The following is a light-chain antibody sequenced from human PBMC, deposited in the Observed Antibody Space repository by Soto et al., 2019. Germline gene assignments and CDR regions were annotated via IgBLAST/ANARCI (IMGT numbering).Light chain of an antibody. CDR3: QQYGRSPLVT. J-gene: IGKJ5*01. Sequence: EIVLTQSPGTLSLSPGERATLSCRASQRVSSSYLAWYQQKPGQAPRLLIYGASSRATGIPDRFSGSGSGIDFTLTISRLEPEDFAMYYCQQYGRSPLVTFGQGTRLEI. CDR1: QRVSSSY. CDR2: GAS. V-gene: IGKV3-20*01.